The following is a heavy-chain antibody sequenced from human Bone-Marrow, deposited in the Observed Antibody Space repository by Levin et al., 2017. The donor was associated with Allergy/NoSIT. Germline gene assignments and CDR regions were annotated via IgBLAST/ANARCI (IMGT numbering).Heavy chain of an antibody. CDR3: ARVDYGTSMRD. CDR2: INPATGNT. D-gene: IGHD4-17*01. Sequence: GGSLRLSCKASGYTFTDYYIHWVRQAPGQGLEWMGWINPATGNTHFTQKFQGRVTMTRDPSINTAYMDLNSLKYDDTAVYFCARVDYGTSMRDWGQGTLVTVSS. J-gene: IGHJ4*02. CDR1: GYTFTDYY. V-gene: IGHV1-2*02.